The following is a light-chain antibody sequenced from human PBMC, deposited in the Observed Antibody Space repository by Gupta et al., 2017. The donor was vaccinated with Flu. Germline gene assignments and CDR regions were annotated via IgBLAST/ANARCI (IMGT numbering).Light chain of an antibody. CDR3: SASSSTLTRL. CDR2: EVN. Sequence: SITTSCIGSSSDIGGYNFVSWYQQHPGKAPKRVIYEVNNRPSGISDRFSGSKSGTTASLTISGLQPEDEADYYCSASSSTLTRLFGGGTKMTVL. J-gene: IGLJ2*01. CDR1: SSDIGGYNF. V-gene: IGLV2-14*01.